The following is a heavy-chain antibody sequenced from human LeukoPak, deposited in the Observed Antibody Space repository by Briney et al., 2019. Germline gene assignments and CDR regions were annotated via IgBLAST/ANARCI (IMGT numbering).Heavy chain of an antibody. D-gene: IGHD2-15*01. CDR2: ISDGDGTT. CDR3: AKDLPSGRQSGGRTY. Sequence: PGGSLRLSCEASGFTFSSHAMSWVRQAPGKGLEWVSSISDGDGTTDYVDSVKGRFTISRDNSKNSLFLQMNGLRAEDTAVYYCAKDLPSGRQSGGRTYWGQGTLVTVSS. J-gene: IGHJ4*02. CDR1: GFTFSSHA. V-gene: IGHV3-23*01.